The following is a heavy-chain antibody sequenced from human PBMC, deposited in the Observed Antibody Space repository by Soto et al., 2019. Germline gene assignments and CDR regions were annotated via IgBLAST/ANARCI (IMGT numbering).Heavy chain of an antibody. D-gene: IGHD6-19*01. CDR1: GYTFTGYY. V-gene: IGHV1-2*04. CDR3: ARISQYTYAESYSSGWYYFDY. Sequence: QVQLVQSGAEVKKPGASVKVSCKASGYTFTGYYMHWVRQAPGQGLEWMGWINPNSGGTNYAQKFQGWVTMTRDTSIGTAYMELSRLRSDDTAVYYCARISQYTYAESYSSGWYYFDYWGQGTLVTVS. J-gene: IGHJ4*02. CDR2: INPNSGGT.